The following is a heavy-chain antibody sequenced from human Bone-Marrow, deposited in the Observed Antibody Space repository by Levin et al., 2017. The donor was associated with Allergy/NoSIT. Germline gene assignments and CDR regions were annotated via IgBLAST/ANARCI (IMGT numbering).Heavy chain of an antibody. CDR2: IIPTVGIA. D-gene: IGHD2-2*01. CDR3: ARDAYHNDAFDI. CDR1: GGTLSSYT. V-gene: IGHV1-69*04. J-gene: IGHJ3*02. Sequence: ASVKVSCKASGGTLSSYTLSWVRQAPGQGLEWMGRIIPTVGIANYAQRFQGRVTITADKSTSTGYMELSSLRSEDTAVYYCARDAYHNDAFDIWGQGTMVTVSS.